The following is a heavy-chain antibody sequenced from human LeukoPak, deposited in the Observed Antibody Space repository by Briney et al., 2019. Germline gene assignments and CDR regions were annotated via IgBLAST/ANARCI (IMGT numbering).Heavy chain of an antibody. J-gene: IGHJ6*03. D-gene: IGHD2-2*01. Sequence: PGESLKISCKGSGYSFTSYWIGWVRQMPGKGLEWMGIIYPGDSDTRYSPSFQGQVTISADKSISTAYLQWSSLKASDTAMYYCARLGRYCSSTSCYGPYYYYYYMDVWGKGTTVTVSS. CDR2: IYPGDSDT. CDR1: GYSFTSYW. V-gene: IGHV5-51*01. CDR3: ARLGRYCSSTSCYGPYYYYYYMDV.